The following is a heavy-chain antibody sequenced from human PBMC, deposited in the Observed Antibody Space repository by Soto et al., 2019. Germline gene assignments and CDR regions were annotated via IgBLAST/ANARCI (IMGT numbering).Heavy chain of an antibody. Sequence: SETRSLTCTVSGGSINSGPYYCTWLRQHPGKGLEWIGCIFYSGSTFYNPSLKSRVSISLDTSKNHFSLKLGSVSAADTAVYYCARGLGPNSDMPIDVWGQGTLVT. D-gene: IGHD3-9*01. CDR1: GGSINSGPYY. V-gene: IGHV4-31*03. J-gene: IGHJ5*01. CDR3: ARGLGPNSDMPIDV. CDR2: IFYSGST.